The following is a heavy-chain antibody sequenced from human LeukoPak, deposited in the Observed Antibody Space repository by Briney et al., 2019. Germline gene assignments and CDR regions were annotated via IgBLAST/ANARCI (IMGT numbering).Heavy chain of an antibody. CDR2: ISYDGSNK. D-gene: IGHD5-12*01. CDR3: ARDRVGGMVATSYGMDV. CDR1: GFTFSSYA. J-gene: IGHJ6*02. Sequence: PGGSLRLSCAASGFTFSSYAMHWVRQAPGKGLEWVAVISYDGSNKYYADSVKGRFTISRDNSKNTLYLQMNSLRAEDTAVYYCARDRVGGMVATSYGMDVWGQGTTVTVSS. V-gene: IGHV3-30*04.